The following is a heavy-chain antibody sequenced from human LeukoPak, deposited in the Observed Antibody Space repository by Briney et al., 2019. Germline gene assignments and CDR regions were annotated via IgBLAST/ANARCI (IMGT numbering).Heavy chain of an antibody. J-gene: IGHJ4*02. CDR2: IFPGDSDT. Sequence: GESLKISCKGSGYIFTRYWIGWVRQMPGKGLEWIGIIFPGDSDTKYSPSFQGQVTISVDKSINTAYLQWSSLQAADTAMFYCARRDGYNDLDYWGQGTLVTVSS. CDR3: ARRDGYNDLDY. CDR1: GYIFTRYW. V-gene: IGHV5-51*01. D-gene: IGHD5-24*01.